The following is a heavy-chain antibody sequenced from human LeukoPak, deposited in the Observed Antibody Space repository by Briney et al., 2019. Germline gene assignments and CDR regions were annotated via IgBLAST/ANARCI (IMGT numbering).Heavy chain of an antibody. CDR1: AFTFTSYG. D-gene: IGHD3-10*01. CDR3: ARKGMGSPLDF. V-gene: IGHV1-18*04. Sequence: ASVKVACKTSAFTFTSYGISWMRQAPGQGLEWMAWISANNGDTHYAQRLQGRVTLTTDTSTGTAYMEVRSLRSDDTAVYYCARKGMGSPLDFWGQGTLVTVSS. CDR2: ISANNGDT. J-gene: IGHJ4*02.